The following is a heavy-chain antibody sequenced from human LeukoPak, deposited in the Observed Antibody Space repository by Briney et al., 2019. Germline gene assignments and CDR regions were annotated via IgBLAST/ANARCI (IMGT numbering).Heavy chain of an antibody. CDR3: ARDHPPEDV. J-gene: IGHJ6*02. CDR1: GFTFSNYA. Sequence: GGSLRLSCAASGFTFSNYAMHWVRQAPGKGLEWVTLLSYDGSNIQYADSVKGRFTISRDNSKNTLYLQMNSLRIEDTAVYYCARDHPPEDVWGQGTTVTVSS. CDR2: LSYDGSNI. V-gene: IGHV3-30-3*01.